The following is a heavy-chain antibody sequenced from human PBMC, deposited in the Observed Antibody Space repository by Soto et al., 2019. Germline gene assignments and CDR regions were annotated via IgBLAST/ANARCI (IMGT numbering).Heavy chain of an antibody. V-gene: IGHV3-30*18. D-gene: IGHD2-15*01. CDR1: GFTFSTYG. Sequence: QVQLVESGGGVVQPGRSLRLSCAASGFTFSTYGMHWVRQAPGKGLEWVAVISYDGSNTYCADSVKGRFTISRDNSKNTLFLNMNILTAEDTAVYYCAKELGRYCSGGGCYYFDYWGQGTLVTVSS. CDR2: ISYDGSNT. J-gene: IGHJ4*02. CDR3: AKELGRYCSGGGCYYFDY.